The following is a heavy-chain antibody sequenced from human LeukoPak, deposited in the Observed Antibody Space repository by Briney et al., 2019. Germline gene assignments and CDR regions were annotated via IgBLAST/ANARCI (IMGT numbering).Heavy chain of an antibody. CDR3: ARDGEQWLVRWYFDL. CDR1: GFTFSSYA. J-gene: IGHJ2*01. Sequence: GGSLRLSCAASGFTFSSYALHWVRQAPGKGLEWVAVISYDGSNKYYADSVKGRFTISRDNSKNTLYLQMNSLRAEDTAVYYCARDGEQWLVRWYFDLWGRGTLVTVSS. CDR2: ISYDGSNK. D-gene: IGHD6-19*01. V-gene: IGHV3-30-3*01.